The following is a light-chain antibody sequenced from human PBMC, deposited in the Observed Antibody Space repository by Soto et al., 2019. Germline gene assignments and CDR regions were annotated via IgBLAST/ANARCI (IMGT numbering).Light chain of an antibody. CDR3: HKGQSCPRT. V-gene: IGKV3-11*01. Sequence: EMVLTQSPATLSSFPGDRVTLSCRASQAVNTRLAWYQHKPGQAPRLLIYLTSNRAAGIQARFSGSGSGTDFTLTISDVESEDFAVDYCHKGQSCPRTFGQGTKVDIK. CDR2: LTS. CDR1: QAVNTR. J-gene: IGKJ1*01.